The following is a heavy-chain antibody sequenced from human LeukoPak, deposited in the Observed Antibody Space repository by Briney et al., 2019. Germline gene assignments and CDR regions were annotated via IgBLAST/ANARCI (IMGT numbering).Heavy chain of an antibody. CDR1: GGSISTYY. D-gene: IGHD2-2*01. J-gene: IGHJ5*02. V-gene: IGHV4-4*07. CDR2: IYSSGST. CDR3: VRESLVVFPYWFDP. Sequence: KPSETLSLTCTVSGGSISTYYWSWIRQPAGKGLEGIGRIYSSGSTNYNPPLESRVTMSVDTSQNQFSLKLSSVTAADTAVYYCVRESLVVFPYWFDPWGQGTLVTVSS.